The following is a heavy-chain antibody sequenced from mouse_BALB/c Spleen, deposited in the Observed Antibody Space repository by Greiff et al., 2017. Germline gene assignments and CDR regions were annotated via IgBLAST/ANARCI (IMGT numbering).Heavy chain of an antibody. D-gene: IGHD2-3*01. Sequence: QVQLQQSGAELVKPGASVKLSCKTSGYTFTSYWIQWVKQRPGQGLGWIGEIFPGTGTTYYNEKFKGKATLTIDTSSSTAYMQLSSLTSEDSAVYFCARANDGYYVDYGGQGTTLTVSS. V-gene: IGHV1S132*01. CDR3: ARANDGYYVDY. CDR2: IFPGTGTT. J-gene: IGHJ2*01. CDR1: GYTFTSYW.